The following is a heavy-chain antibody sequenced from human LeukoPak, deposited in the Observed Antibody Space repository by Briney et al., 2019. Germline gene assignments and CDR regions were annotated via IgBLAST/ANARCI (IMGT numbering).Heavy chain of an antibody. CDR1: DDSISYHY. V-gene: IGHV4-59*11. CDR2: MYDSGRN. J-gene: IGHJ4*02. Sequence: SETLSLTCTVSDDSISYHYWSWIRQPPGKGLEWIGNMYDSGRNNYNPSLKSRVTMSIDTSKNQFYLKLTSVTAADTATYYCAREGNYGVYPPPYDFWGQGTLVTVSS. CDR3: AREGNYGVYPPPYDF. D-gene: IGHD4-17*01.